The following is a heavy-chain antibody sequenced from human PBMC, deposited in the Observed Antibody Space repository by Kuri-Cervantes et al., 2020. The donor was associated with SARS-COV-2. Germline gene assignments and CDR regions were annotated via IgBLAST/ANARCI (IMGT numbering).Heavy chain of an antibody. V-gene: IGHV1-8*02. Sequence: ASVKVSCKASGYTFSSYDINWVRQDSGQGLEWMGWMNPDTGNAGYAQNFQGRVTMTRDTYTSTVYVVLSNLRSEDTAVYYCARSRSGTIDAFDIWGQGTMVTVSS. CDR1: GYTFSSYD. J-gene: IGHJ3*02. D-gene: IGHD3-10*01. CDR2: MNPDTGNA. CDR3: ARSRSGTIDAFDI.